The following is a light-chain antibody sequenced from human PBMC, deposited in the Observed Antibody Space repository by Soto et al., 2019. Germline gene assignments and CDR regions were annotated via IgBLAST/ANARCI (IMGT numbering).Light chain of an antibody. V-gene: IGKV1-5*03. CDR2: KAS. Sequence: DIQMTQSPSTLSASVGDTVTITCRASESISSWLAWYQQKPGKAPKLLIYKASSLESGVPSRFSGSGSGTEFTLTISSLQPDDFATYYCQQYNSWWTFGQGTKVDI. J-gene: IGKJ1*01. CDR1: ESISSW. CDR3: QQYNSWWT.